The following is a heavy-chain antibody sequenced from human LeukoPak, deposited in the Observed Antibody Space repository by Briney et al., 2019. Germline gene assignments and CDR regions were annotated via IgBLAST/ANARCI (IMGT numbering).Heavy chain of an antibody. V-gene: IGHV3-9*01. D-gene: IGHD2-21*02. CDR1: GFTFDDYA. J-gene: IGHJ4*02. Sequence: PGGSLRLSCAASGFTFDDYAMHWVRQAPGKGLEWVSGISWNSGSIGYADSVKGRFTISRDNAKNSLYLQMNSLRAEDTAVYYCARDDCGGDCYSLESLGYWGQGTLVTVSS. CDR3: ARDDCGGDCYSLESLGY. CDR2: ISWNSGSI.